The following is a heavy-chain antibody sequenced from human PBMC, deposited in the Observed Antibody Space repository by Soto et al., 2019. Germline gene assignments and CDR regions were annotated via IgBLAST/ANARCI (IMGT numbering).Heavy chain of an antibody. CDR3: AREVSGWFDP. CDR2: MNPNSANT. J-gene: IGHJ5*02. Sequence: ASVKVSCKASGYTFTSYDINWVRQATGQGLEWMGWMNPNSANTGYAQKFQGRVTMTRNTSISTAYMELSSLRSEDTAVFYCAREVSGWFDPWGQGTLVTVSS. V-gene: IGHV1-8*01. D-gene: IGHD1-20*01. CDR1: GYTFTSYD.